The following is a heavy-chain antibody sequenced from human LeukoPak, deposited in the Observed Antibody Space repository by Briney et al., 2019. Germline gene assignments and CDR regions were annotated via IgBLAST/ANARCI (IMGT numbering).Heavy chain of an antibody. CDR2: IYHSGNT. J-gene: IGHJ3*02. CDR1: GGSISSSNW. CDR3: ARAPLSGTYYTDAFDI. D-gene: IGHD1-26*01. V-gene: IGHV4-4*02. Sequence: PSGTLSLTCAVCGGSISSSNWWSWVRQPPGKGLEWIGEIYHSGNTNYNPSLKSRVTISVDKSKNQFSLKLSSVTAADTAVYFCARAPLSGTYYTDAFDIWGQGTMVTVSS.